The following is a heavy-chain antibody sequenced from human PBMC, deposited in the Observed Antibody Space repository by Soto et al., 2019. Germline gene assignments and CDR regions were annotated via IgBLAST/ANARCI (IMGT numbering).Heavy chain of an antibody. J-gene: IGHJ4*02. CDR1: GFTFSSYA. CDR2: ISDSGNNT. V-gene: IGHV3-23*01. D-gene: IGHD2-21*01. CDR3: ARDRYGNPLWCQDDLDY. Sequence: SLRLSCAASGFTFSSYAMSWIRQAPGKGLEWVSTISDSGNNTYSVDSVKCRFTISRDNSKNTLYLQMNSLRAEYTAGYYCARDRYGNPLWCQDDLDYWGQGTLVTVSS.